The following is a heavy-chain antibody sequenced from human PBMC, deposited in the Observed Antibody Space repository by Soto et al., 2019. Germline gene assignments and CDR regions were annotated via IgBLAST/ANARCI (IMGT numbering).Heavy chain of an antibody. Sequence: SVKVSCKASGGTFSSYAISWVRQAPGQGLEWMGEIIAIFGTANYAQKFQGRVTITADESTSTAYMELSSLRSEDTAVYYCARIQRLVMRSRMDVWGQGTTVTVSS. V-gene: IGHV1-69*13. D-gene: IGHD6-13*01. CDR1: GGTFSSYA. J-gene: IGHJ6*02. CDR3: ARIQRLVMRSRMDV. CDR2: IIAIFGTA.